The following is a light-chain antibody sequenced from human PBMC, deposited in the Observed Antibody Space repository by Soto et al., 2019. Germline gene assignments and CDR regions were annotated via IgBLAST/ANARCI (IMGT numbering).Light chain of an antibody. CDR3: QQYNSYSRT. Sequence: DIQMTQSPSTLSASVGDRVTITCRASQSISSWLAWYQQKPGKAAKLLIYKASSLESGVPSRFSDSGSGTEFTLTISCLQPDDFATYYCQQYNSYSRTFGQGTKV. V-gene: IGKV1-5*03. CDR1: QSISSW. J-gene: IGKJ1*01. CDR2: KAS.